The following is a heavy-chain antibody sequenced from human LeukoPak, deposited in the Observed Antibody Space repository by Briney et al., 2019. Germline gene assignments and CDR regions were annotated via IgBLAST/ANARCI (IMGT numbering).Heavy chain of an antibody. V-gene: IGHV4-4*07. CDR3: AREAPGYCSGGSCYSSGGFFDY. CDR1: GGSISSYY. J-gene: IGHJ4*02. CDR2: IYTSGST. D-gene: IGHD2-15*01. Sequence: ASETLSLTCTVSGGSISSYYWSWIRQPAGKGLEWIGRIYTSGSTNYNPSLKSRVTMSVDTSKNQFSLKLSSVTAADTAVYYCAREAPGYCSGGSCYSSGGFFDYWGQGTLVTVSS.